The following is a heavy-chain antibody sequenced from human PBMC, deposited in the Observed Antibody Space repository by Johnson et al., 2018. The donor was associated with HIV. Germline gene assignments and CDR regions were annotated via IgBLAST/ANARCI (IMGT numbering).Heavy chain of an antibody. D-gene: IGHD3-10*01. V-gene: IGHV3-30-3*01. J-gene: IGHJ3*02. Sequence: QVQLVESGGGVVQPGRSLRLSCAASGFIFSTYAMHWVRQAPGKGLEWMAVISFDGSNKYYAASVKGRFTISRDNSKNTLYLRRNSLRAEDTAVYYCAKGGLRFNMVRGGSDAFDIWGQGTMVTVSS. CDR3: AKGGLRFNMVRGGSDAFDI. CDR1: GFIFSTYA. CDR2: ISFDGSNK.